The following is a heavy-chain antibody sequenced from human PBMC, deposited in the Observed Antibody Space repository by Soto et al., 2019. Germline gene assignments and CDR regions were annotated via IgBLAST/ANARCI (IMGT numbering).Heavy chain of an antibody. CDR2: INHSGST. CDR3: ARATDYGSGSVCLDY. D-gene: IGHD3-10*01. CDR1: GGSFSGYY. J-gene: IGHJ4*02. Sequence: PSETLSLTCAVYGGSFSGYYWSWIRQPPGKGLEWIGEINHSGSTNYNPSLKSRVTISVDTSKNQFSLKLSSVTAADTAVYYCARATDYGSGSVCLDYWGQGTLVTVSS. V-gene: IGHV4-34*01.